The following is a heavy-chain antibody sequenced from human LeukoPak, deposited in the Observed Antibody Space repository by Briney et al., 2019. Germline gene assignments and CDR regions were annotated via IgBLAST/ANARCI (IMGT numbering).Heavy chain of an antibody. CDR2: IWYDGSNK. CDR1: GFTFSSYG. V-gene: IGHV3-33*01. D-gene: IGHD4-17*01. J-gene: IGHJ5*02. CDR3: ARGLSDYGEIDP. Sequence: GGSLRLSCAASGFTFSSYGMHWVRQAPGKGLEWVAVIWYDGSNKYYADSVKGRFTISRDNSKNTLYLQMNSLRAEDTAVYYCARGLSDYGEIDPWGQGTLVTVSS.